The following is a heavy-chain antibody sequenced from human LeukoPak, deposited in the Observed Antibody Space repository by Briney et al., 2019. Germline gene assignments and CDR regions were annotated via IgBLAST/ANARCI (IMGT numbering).Heavy chain of an antibody. CDR1: GLTVSSNY. D-gene: IGHD3-10*01. J-gene: IGHJ4*02. Sequence: GGSLRLSCAASGLTVSSNYMTWVRQAPGKGLEWVSVIYSAGSTYYADSVKGRFTISRDNPKNTLYLQMNSLRAEDTAVYYCARSEYYYGSGSYYFFDYWGQGTLVTVSS. CDR2: IYSAGST. CDR3: ARSEYYYGSGSYYFFDY. V-gene: IGHV3-53*01.